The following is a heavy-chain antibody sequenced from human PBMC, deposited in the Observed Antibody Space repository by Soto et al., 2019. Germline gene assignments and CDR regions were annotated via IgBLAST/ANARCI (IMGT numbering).Heavy chain of an antibody. J-gene: IGHJ4*02. V-gene: IGHV4-39*01. CDR2: IYYSGST. CDR3: ASWYSGYAETIDY. Sequence: QLQLQESGPGLVKPSETLSLTCTVSGGSISSSSYYWGWIRQPPGKGLEWIGSIYYSGSTYYNPSLQSPLTISADTSKNQFSLKLSSVTAADTAVYYCASWYSGYAETIDYWGQGTLVTVSS. D-gene: IGHD5-12*01. CDR1: GGSISSSSYY.